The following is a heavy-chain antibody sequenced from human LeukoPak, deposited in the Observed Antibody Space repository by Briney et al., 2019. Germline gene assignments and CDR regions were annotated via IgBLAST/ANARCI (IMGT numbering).Heavy chain of an antibody. CDR3: ARKEVLTVTVAFDY. CDR1: GFTFSNAW. D-gene: IGHD4-11*01. Sequence: GSLRLSCEASGFTFSNAWMSWVHQAPGKGLEWIGEINHSGSTNYNPSLKSRATISVDTSKNQFSLNLTSVTAADTAVYYCARKEVLTVTVAFDYWGQGSLVTVSS. J-gene: IGHJ4*02. CDR2: INHSGST. V-gene: IGHV4-34*01.